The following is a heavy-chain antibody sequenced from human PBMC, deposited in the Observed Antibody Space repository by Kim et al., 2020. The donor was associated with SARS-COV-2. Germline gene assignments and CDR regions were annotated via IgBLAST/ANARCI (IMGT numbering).Heavy chain of an antibody. V-gene: IGHV3-66*02. J-gene: IGHJ3*02. D-gene: IGHD4-17*01. CDR2: IYSGGST. Sequence: GGSLRLSCAASGFTVSSNYMSWVRQAPGKGLEWVSVIYSGGSTYYADSVKGRFTISRDNSKNTLYLQMNSLRAEDTAVYYCARDWDYGGNRRAFDIWGQGTMVTVSS. CDR3: ARDWDYGGNRRAFDI. CDR1: GFTVSSNY.